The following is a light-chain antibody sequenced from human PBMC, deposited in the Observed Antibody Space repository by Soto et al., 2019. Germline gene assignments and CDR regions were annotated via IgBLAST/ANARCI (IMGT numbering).Light chain of an antibody. CDR2: KSS. CDR3: EQYNSSQLT. J-gene: IGKJ4*01. Sequence: DIQMTQSPSTLSASVGDRVTITCRASQSISSWLAWYQQKPGKAPNLLIYKSSSLESGVPSRFSGSGSGTEFTLTISSLQPDDFANDYCEQYNSSQLTFGGGTKVEIK. V-gene: IGKV1-5*03. CDR1: QSISSW.